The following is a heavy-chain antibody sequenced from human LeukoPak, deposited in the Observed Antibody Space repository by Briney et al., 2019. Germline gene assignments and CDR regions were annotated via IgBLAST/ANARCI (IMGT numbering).Heavy chain of an antibody. CDR1: GYTFINYN. CDR3: ARDIRSGWYYFDY. V-gene: IGHV1-46*01. J-gene: IGHJ4*02. D-gene: IGHD6-19*01. CDR2: IIPSGGST. Sequence: ASVKVSCKASGYTFINYNIHWVRQAPGQGLEWMGIIIPSGGSTIYAQKFRGRVTMTRDTSTSTVYMELSSLRPEDTAVYYCARDIRSGWYYFDYWDQGTLVTVSS.